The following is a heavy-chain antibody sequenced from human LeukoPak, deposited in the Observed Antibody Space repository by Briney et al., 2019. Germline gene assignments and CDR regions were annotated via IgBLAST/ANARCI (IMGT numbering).Heavy chain of an antibody. CDR2: ISWNSGSI. V-gene: IGHV3-9*01. J-gene: IGHJ4*02. CDR1: GFTFDDYA. Sequence: PGGSLRLSCAASGFTFDDYAMHWVRQAPGKGLEWVSGISWNSGSIGYADSVKGRFTISRDNAKNSLYLQMNSLRAEDTALYYCAKGHMVRGVIHFDYWGQGTLVTVSS. CDR3: AKGHMVRGVIHFDY. D-gene: IGHD3-10*01.